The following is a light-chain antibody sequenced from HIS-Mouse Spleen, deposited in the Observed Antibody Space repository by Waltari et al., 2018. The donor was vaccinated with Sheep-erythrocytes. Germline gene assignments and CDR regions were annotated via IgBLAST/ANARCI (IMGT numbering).Light chain of an antibody. CDR2: LGS. J-gene: IGKJ3*01. CDR3: MQALQTPIFT. V-gene: IGKV2-28*01. Sequence: DIVMTQSPLSLPVTPGEPPSIPCRSSQSLLHSNGYNYLDWYLQKPGQSPQLLIYLGSNRASGVPDRFSGSGSGTDFTLKISRVEAEDVGVYYCMQALQTPIFTFGPGTKVDIK. CDR1: QSLLHSNGYNY.